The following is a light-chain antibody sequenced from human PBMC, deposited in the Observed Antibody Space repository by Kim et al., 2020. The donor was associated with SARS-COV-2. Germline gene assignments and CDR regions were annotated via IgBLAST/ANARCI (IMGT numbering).Light chain of an antibody. CDR2: GAS. CDR3: QQYAASPVT. Sequence: EIVLTQSPGTLSLSPGERATLSCRASQSVSNSYLAWYQQKPGQAPRLLIFGASSRATGIPDRFSGSGSGTDFTLTISRLEAEDFAVYSCQQYAASPVTFGRGTKLEI. J-gene: IGKJ2*01. CDR1: QSVSNSY. V-gene: IGKV3-20*01.